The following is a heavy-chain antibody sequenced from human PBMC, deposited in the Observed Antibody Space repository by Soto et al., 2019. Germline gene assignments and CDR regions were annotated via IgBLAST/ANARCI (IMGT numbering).Heavy chain of an antibody. D-gene: IGHD3-3*01. Sequence: SETLSLTCAVYGGSFSGYYWSWIRQPPGKGLEWIGEINHSGSTNYNPSLKSRVTISVDTSKNQFSLKLSSVTAADTAVYYCARGPYDDFWSGYYIRYFQHWGQGTLVTVSS. CDR2: INHSGST. J-gene: IGHJ1*01. CDR3: ARGPYDDFWSGYYIRYFQH. V-gene: IGHV4-34*01. CDR1: GGSFSGYY.